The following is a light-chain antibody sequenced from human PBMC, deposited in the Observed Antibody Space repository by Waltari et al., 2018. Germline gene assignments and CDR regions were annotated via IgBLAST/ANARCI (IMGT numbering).Light chain of an antibody. CDR1: GPNLGAGYA. J-gene: IGLJ3*02. Sequence: SVLTQPPSVSGAPGQGVTISCTGSGPNLGAGYAVHWYQHLPRAAPKLLIYGSSSRPLGVPDRFFGSTSGTSASLAITGLQAEDEGDYYCQSYDTSLSVVFGGGTKLTVL. V-gene: IGLV1-40*01. CDR2: GSS. CDR3: QSYDTSLSVV.